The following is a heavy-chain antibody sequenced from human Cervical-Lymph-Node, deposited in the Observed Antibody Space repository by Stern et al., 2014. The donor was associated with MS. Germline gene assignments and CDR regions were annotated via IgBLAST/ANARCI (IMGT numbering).Heavy chain of an antibody. D-gene: IGHD2-2*01. CDR1: GGSFMNYA. Sequence: VQLEESGPEVKKPGSSVKVSCKASGGSFMNYAITWVRQAPGQGPEWMGDISPLFSTSNYAQKFQGRVTITADKSTTTAYMEVNSLTSEDTAVYYCAGPRYAFWGQGTLVIVSS. J-gene: IGHJ4*02. CDR3: AGPRYAF. V-gene: IGHV1-69*06. CDR2: ISPLFSTS.